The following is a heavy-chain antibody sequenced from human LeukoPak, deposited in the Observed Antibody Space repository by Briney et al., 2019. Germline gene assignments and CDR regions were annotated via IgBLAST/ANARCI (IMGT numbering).Heavy chain of an antibody. J-gene: IGHJ4*02. V-gene: IGHV3-23*01. CDR3: AKAGSGWYTFDY. CDR1: GFTFSSYA. D-gene: IGHD6-19*01. CDR2: ISGSGGST. Sequence: GGSLRLSCAASGFTFSSYAMSWVRQAPGKGPEWVSAISGSGGSTYYADSVKGRFTISRDNSKNTLYLQMNSLRAEDTAVYYCAKAGSGWYTFDYWGQGTLVTVSS.